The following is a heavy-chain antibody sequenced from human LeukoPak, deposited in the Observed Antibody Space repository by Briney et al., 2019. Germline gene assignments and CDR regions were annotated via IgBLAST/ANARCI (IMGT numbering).Heavy chain of an antibody. Sequence: GGSLRLSCAASGFTFSSYAMSWVRQAPGKGLEWVSAISGSGGSTYYADSVKGRFTISRDNSKNTLYLQMNSLRAEGTAVYYCAKVYYGSGSRYYFDYWGQGTLVTVSS. CDR2: ISGSGGST. CDR1: GFTFSSYA. D-gene: IGHD3-10*01. J-gene: IGHJ4*02. V-gene: IGHV3-23*01. CDR3: AKVYYGSGSRYYFDY.